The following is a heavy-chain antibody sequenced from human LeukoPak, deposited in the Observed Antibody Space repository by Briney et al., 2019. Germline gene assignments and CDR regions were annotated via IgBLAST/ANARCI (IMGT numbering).Heavy chain of an antibody. V-gene: IGHV1-2*02. D-gene: IGHD3-3*01. J-gene: IGHJ6*03. CDR3: ARGPRFLEWPAAYYYYYMDV. CDR1: EYTFTGYY. CDR2: INPNSGGT. Sequence: ASVKVSCKASEYTFTGYYMHWVRQAPGQGLEWMGWINPNSGGTNYAQKFQGRVTMTRDTSISTAYMELSRLRSDDTAVYYCARGPRFLEWPAAYYYYYMDVWGKGTTVTVSS.